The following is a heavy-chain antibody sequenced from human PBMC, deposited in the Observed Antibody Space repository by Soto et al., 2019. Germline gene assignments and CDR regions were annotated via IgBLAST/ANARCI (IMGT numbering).Heavy chain of an antibody. D-gene: IGHD3-3*01. J-gene: IGHJ4*02. Sequence: PGGSLRLSCAASGFTFSSYGMHWVRQAPGKGLEWVAVIWYDGSNKYYADSVKGRFTISRDNSKNTLYLQMNSLRAEDTAVYYCARDPRPSDYDFWSGYHDYWGQGTLVTVSS. CDR3: ARDPRPSDYDFWSGYHDY. V-gene: IGHV3-33*01. CDR1: GFTFSSYG. CDR2: IWYDGSNK.